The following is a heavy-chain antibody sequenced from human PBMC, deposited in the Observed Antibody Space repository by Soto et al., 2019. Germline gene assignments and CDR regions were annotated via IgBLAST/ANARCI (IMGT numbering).Heavy chain of an antibody. J-gene: IGHJ5*02. CDR1: GYSFRSYG. V-gene: IGHV1-18*01. CDR2: INPNSGHR. Sequence: QVQLVQSGGELRRPGASVKVSCEAFGYSFRSYGINWVRQAPGQGLEWMGWINPNSGHRNYAPKFEDRLTMTTSTSANTVSLELKNLKSDDTAIYYGARDRLRGYDSSGFYSWGQGTLVSVSS. D-gene: IGHD3-22*01. CDR3: ARDRLRGYDSSGFYS.